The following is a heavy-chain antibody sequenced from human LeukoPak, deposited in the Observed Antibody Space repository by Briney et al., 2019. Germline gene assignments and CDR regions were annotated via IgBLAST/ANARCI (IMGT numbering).Heavy chain of an antibody. CDR3: ARGITGMYYYDP. V-gene: IGHV3-74*01. CDR1: GSTFSSHW. J-gene: IGHJ5*02. CDR2: INFDGSST. D-gene: IGHD3-10*01. Sequence: PGGSLRLSCTASGSTFSSHWMHGVRQAPGKGLVWVSRINFDGSSTNYADSVKGRFTISRDNAKDTLYLQINTLRAEDTAVYYCARGITGMYYYDPWGQGTLVTVSS.